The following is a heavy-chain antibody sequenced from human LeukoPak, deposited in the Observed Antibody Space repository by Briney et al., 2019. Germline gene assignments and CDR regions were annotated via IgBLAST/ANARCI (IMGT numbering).Heavy chain of an antibody. D-gene: IGHD3-22*01. CDR2: INHSGST. J-gene: IGHJ4*02. Sequence: SETLSLTCAVYGGSFSGYYWSWIRQPPGKGLEWIGEINHSGSTNYNPSLKSRVSMSVDTSKNQFSLKLSSVTAADTAVFYCARVGGYSDYWGQGTLVTVSS. V-gene: IGHV4-34*01. CDR1: GGSFSGYY. CDR3: ARVGGYSDY.